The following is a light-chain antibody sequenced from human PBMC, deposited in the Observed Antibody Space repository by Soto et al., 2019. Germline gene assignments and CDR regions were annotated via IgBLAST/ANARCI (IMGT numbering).Light chain of an antibody. Sequence: QSVLTQPASVSGSPGQSITISCTGTGNDVGGYNYVSWYQQHPGKAPKLMIYEVSNRPSGVSNRFSGSKSGNTASLTISGLQAEDEADYYCRSYKSSSTYVFGTGTKVTV. CDR3: RSYKSSSTYV. CDR2: EVS. J-gene: IGLJ1*01. V-gene: IGLV2-14*01. CDR1: GNDVGGYNY.